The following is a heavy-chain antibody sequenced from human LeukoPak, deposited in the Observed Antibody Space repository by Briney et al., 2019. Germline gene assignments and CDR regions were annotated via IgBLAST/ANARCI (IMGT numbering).Heavy chain of an antibody. J-gene: IGHJ4*02. Sequence: RALGISFLGFGFTLWDYAFRWGRPGPGEGLGGGGFFRSKVYRGATEYAASVKGRFTISRDDSKSIAYLHMNSLKTEDTAVYFCTRDPRTHTGNYIYYYFDYWGQGALVTVSS. CDR2: FRSKVYRGAT. D-gene: IGHD1-26*01. V-gene: IGHV3-49*04. CDR3: TRDPRTHTGNYIYYYFDY. CDR1: GFTLWDYA.